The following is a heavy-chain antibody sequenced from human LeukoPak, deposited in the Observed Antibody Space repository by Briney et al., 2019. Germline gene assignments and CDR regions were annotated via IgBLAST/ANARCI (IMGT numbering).Heavy chain of an antibody. CDR2: ISGSGGST. J-gene: IGHJ3*02. CDR3: AKARRGAASAFDI. Sequence: GGSLRLSFAASGFTFSSYALIWVRHAPGKGLEWVSAISGSGGSTYYADSVKGRFTISRDNSKNTLYLQMNSLRAEDTAVYYCAKARRGAASAFDIWGQGTMVTVSS. V-gene: IGHV3-23*01. D-gene: IGHD2-15*01. CDR1: GFTFSSYA.